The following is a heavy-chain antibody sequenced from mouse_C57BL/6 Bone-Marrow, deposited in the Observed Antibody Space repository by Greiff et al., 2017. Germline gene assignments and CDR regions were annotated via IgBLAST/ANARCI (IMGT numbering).Heavy chain of an antibody. Sequence: VQLQESGAELVRPGASVTLSCKASGYTFTDYYINWVKQRPGQGLEWIARIYPGSGNTYYNEKFKGKATLTAEKSSSTAYMQLSSLTSEDSAVYFCARNYGSSYGAYWGQGTLVTVSA. D-gene: IGHD1-1*01. V-gene: IGHV1-76*01. J-gene: IGHJ3*01. CDR3: ARNYGSSYGAY. CDR2: IYPGSGNT. CDR1: GYTFTDYY.